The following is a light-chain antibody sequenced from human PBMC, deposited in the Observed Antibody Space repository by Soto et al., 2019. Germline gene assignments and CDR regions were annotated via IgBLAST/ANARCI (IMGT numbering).Light chain of an antibody. CDR1: QSVSRS. V-gene: IGKV3-20*01. CDR2: DAS. Sequence: IVLTQSPVTLSLSPGERATLSCRASQSVSRSLAWYQQKPGQAPRLLVYDASNRATGIPDRFSGSGSGTDFTLTISRLEPEDFAVYYCQQYGTSLPVTFGQGTRLEIK. CDR3: QQYGTSLPVT. J-gene: IGKJ5*01.